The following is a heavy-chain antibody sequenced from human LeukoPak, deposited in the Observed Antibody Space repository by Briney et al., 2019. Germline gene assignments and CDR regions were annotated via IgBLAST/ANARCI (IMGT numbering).Heavy chain of an antibody. Sequence: SETLSLTCSVSGVSIHNYYWTWFRQSAGKNVEWVGCIWRSGGKWRSGGTNITPSLTSRITMSVDAPQNQISLRRSSVTAADSAVYYYVRDALEGYYSSYYMDVWGRGTTVTVSS. CDR2: IWRSGGKWRSGGT. J-gene: IGHJ6*03. V-gene: IGHV4-4*07. CDR3: VRDALEGYYSSYYMDV. CDR1: GVSIHNYY.